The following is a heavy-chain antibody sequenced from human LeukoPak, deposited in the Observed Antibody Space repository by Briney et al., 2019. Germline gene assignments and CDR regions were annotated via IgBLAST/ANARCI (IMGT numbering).Heavy chain of an antibody. V-gene: IGHV3-64D*06. Sequence: GGALRLSCSASGFTFSSYAMHWVRQAPGKGLEYVSSIISDGGSTYYADSVKGRFTISRDNSKNTLYLQMSSLRAEDTAVFYCVKRSYSGTYYYDYWGQGTLVTV. CDR1: GFTFSSYA. CDR3: VKRSYSGTYYYDY. J-gene: IGHJ4*02. CDR2: IISDGGST. D-gene: IGHD5-12*01.